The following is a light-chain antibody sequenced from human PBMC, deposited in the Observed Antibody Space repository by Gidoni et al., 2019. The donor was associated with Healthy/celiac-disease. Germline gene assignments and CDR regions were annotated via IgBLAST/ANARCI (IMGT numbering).Light chain of an antibody. CDR3: SSYTSSSTLRV. CDR1: SSDVGGYNY. J-gene: IGLJ3*02. CDR2: DVS. V-gene: IGLV2-14*01. Sequence: QSALTQPAYVSGSPGQSITISCTGTSSDVGGYNYVSWYQQHPGKAPKLMIYDVSNRPSGVSNLFSGSKSGNTASLTISGLQAEDEADYYCSSYTSSSTLRVFGGGTKLTVL.